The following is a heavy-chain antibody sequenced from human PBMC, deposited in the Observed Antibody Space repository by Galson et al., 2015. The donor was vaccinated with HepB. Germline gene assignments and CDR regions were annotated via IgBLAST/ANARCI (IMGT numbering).Heavy chain of an antibody. V-gene: IGHV1-69*10. D-gene: IGHD3-9*01. J-gene: IGHJ5*02. CDR3: ARDVDWVLDL. Sequence: SVKVSCKASGDTFRFYAINWVRQAPGQGLEWLGGIIPIFNIANYAQKFQGRVTITADKSTSTAYMELRSLRSDDTAVYYCARDVDWVLDLWGQGTLVTVSS. CDR1: GDTFRFYA. CDR2: IIPIFNIA.